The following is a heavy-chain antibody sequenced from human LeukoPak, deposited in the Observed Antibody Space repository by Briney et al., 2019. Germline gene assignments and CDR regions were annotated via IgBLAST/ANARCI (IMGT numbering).Heavy chain of an antibody. Sequence: GGSLGLSCAASEFSVGSNYMTWVRQAPGKGLEWVSLIYSGGSTYYADSVKGRFTISRDNSKNTLYLQMNSLRAEDTAVYYCASLYSGYGWGQGTLVTVSS. D-gene: IGHD5-12*01. CDR1: EFSVGSNY. V-gene: IGHV3-66*01. J-gene: IGHJ4*02. CDR3: ASLYSGYG. CDR2: IYSGGST.